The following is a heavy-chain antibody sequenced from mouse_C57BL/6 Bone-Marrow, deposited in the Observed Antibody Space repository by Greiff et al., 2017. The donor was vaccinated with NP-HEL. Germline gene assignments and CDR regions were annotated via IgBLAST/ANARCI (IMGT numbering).Heavy chain of an antibody. CDR1: GYTFTDYY. D-gene: IGHD1-1*01. J-gene: IGHJ1*03. Sequence: QVQLQQSGAELVRPGASVKLSCKASGYTFTDYYINWVKQRPGQGLEWIARIYPGSGNTYYNEKFKGKATLTAEKSSSTAYMQLSSLTSEDSAVYFCAREGKITTDPYWYFDVWGTGTTVTVSS. CDR3: AREGKITTDPYWYFDV. CDR2: IYPGSGNT. V-gene: IGHV1-76*01.